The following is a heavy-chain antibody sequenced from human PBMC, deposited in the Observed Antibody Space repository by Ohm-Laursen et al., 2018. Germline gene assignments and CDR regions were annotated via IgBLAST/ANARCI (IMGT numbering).Heavy chain of an antibody. V-gene: IGHV4-39*01. Sequence: TLSLTCTVSGGSITSSPYYWGWIRQPPGKGLEWIGSISYSGSTYYSPSLKSRVTISVDTSKNQFSLKLSSVTAADTAVYFCAEGYHMDVWGQGTTVTVSS. J-gene: IGHJ6*02. CDR3: AEGYHMDV. D-gene: IGHD5-12*01. CDR2: ISYSGST. CDR1: GGSITSSPYY.